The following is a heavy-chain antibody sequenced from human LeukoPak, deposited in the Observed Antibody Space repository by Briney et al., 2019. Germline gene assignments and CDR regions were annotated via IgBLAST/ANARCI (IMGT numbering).Heavy chain of an antibody. D-gene: IGHD6-13*01. V-gene: IGHV3-21*01. CDR3: ARGAAAGLAD. Sequence: GGSLRLSCAASGFTFSSYSMNWVRQAPGKGLEWVSSISSSSSYIYYADSVKGRFTISRENAKNSLYLQMNSLRAGDTAVYYCARGAAAGLADWGQGTLVTVSS. CDR2: ISSSSSYI. CDR1: GFTFSSYS. J-gene: IGHJ4*02.